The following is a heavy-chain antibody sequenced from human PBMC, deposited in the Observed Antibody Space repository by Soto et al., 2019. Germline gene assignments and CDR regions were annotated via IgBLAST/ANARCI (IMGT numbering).Heavy chain of an antibody. D-gene: IGHD4-17*01. CDR2: IWYDGTQK. J-gene: IGHJ4*02. CDR3: ARAGGTTMTGLWHFDS. Sequence: QVQLEESGGGVVQPGRSLRLSCEASGFTFNTYSMHWVRQPPGKGLEWLAAIWYDGTQKYYADSVQGRFIISRDNSKKTLYLEMNRLRAEDTAVSYCARAGGTTMTGLWHFDSLGQGTLVTVSS. CDR1: GFTFNTYS. V-gene: IGHV3-33*01.